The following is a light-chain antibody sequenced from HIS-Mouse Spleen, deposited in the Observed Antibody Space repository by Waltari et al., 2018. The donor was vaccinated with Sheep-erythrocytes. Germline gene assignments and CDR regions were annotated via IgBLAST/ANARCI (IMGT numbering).Light chain of an antibody. CDR1: SSDVGGFHY. Sequence: QSALTQPRSVSWSPGQSVTISCPGTSSDVGGFHYVSWYQQHPGKAPKLMIYDVRKRPSGVPDRFSGSKSGNTASLTISGLQAEDEADYYCQVWDSSSDHPVFGGGTKLTVL. CDR2: DVR. V-gene: IGLV2-11*01. CDR3: QVWDSSSDHPV. J-gene: IGLJ2*01.